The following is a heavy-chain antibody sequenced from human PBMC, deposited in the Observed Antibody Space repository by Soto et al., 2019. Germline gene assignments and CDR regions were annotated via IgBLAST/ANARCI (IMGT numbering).Heavy chain of an antibody. CDR2: IKSKTDGGTT. CDR3: TTPDEYYYDSSGYYYDNSRFDY. CDR1: GFTFSNAW. Sequence: PGGSLRLSCAASGFTFSNAWMNWVRQAPGKGLEWVGRIKSKTDGGTTDYAAPVKGRFTISRDDSKNTLYLQMNSLKTEDTAVYYCTTPDEYYYDSSGYYYDNSRFDYWGQGTLVTVSS. J-gene: IGHJ4*02. D-gene: IGHD3-22*01. V-gene: IGHV3-15*07.